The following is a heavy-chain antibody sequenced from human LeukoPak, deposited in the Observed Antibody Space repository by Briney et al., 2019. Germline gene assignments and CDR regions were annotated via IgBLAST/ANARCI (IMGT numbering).Heavy chain of an antibody. CDR1: GFTFSSYW. V-gene: IGHV3-7*01. J-gene: IGHJ4*02. CDR3: ARYRILIGGPFGY. D-gene: IGHD3-22*01. Sequence: GGSLRLSCAASGFTFSSYWMSWVRQAPGKGLEWVANIKQDGSEKYYVDSVKGRFTISRDNAKDSLYLQMNSLRAEDTAVYYCARYRILIGGPFGYWGQGTLATVSS. CDR2: IKQDGSEK.